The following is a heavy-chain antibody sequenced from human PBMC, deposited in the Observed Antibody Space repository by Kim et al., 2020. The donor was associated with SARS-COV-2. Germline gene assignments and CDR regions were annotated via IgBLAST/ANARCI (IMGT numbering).Heavy chain of an antibody. V-gene: IGHV4-4*07. J-gene: IGHJ6*01. CDR1: GDSISLYF. CDR3: ARDPSPRLSSGWYAGGLDV. CDR2: IYTGGIT. D-gene: IGHD6-19*01. Sequence: SQTLSLTCTVSGDSISLYFWSWIRQPAGKGLEWIGRIYTGGITNYNPSLKSRVTMSVDTSKNQVSLKLTSVTAADTAVYYCARDPSPRLSSGWYAGGLDV.